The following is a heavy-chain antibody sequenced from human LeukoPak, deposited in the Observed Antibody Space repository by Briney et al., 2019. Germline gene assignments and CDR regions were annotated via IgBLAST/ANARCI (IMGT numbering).Heavy chain of an antibody. CDR2: IDPNSGGT. CDR1: GYTFTAHY. J-gene: IGHJ2*01. D-gene: IGHD3-10*01. Sequence: ASVKVSCKASGYTFTAHYIHWVRQAPGQGLEWMGWIDPNSGGTNYAQRFLGSVTKTGDTSINTAFMEVRRLRSDDTAIYYCARGRGTTMVRGVITNYFDLWGRGSLVTVSS. V-gene: IGHV1-2*02. CDR3: ARGRGTTMVRGVITNYFDL.